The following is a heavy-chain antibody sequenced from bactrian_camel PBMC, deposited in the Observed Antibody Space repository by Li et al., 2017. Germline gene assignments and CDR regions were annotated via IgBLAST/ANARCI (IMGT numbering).Heavy chain of an antibody. CDR1: GYAYTKYC. CDR2: IFSTGTS. V-gene: IGHV3S53*01. J-gene: IGHJ4*01. Sequence: HVQLVESGGGSVQAGGSPRLSCGATGYAYTKYCMGWFRQAPGKEREWVATIFSTGTSTYAESVRGRFTISKDNDKKTLYLQLSSLKTEDTAMYYCATEGSWLPPSDWGQGTQVTVS. D-gene: IGHD2*01. CDR3: ATEGSWLPPSD.